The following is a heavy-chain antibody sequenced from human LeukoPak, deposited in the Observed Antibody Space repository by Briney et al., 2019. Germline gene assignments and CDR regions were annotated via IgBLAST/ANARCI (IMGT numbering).Heavy chain of an antibody. CDR1: GFTFSSYW. J-gene: IGHJ4*01. V-gene: IGHV3-74*01. D-gene: IGHD5-18*01. CDR3: AKDPRCRSYSAMVIDY. Sequence: GGSLRLSCAASGFTFSSYWMHWVRQAPGKGLVWVSSINNDGSSTSYADSVKGRFTISRDNAKNTLYLQMNSLRAEDTAVYYCAKDPRCRSYSAMVIDYWGQGTLVTVSS. CDR2: INNDGSST.